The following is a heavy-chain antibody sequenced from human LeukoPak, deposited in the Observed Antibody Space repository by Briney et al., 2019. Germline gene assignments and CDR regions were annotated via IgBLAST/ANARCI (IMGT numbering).Heavy chain of an antibody. J-gene: IGHJ6*03. CDR2: IYYSGST. V-gene: IGHV4-59*01. D-gene: IGHD3-22*01. CDR3: ARTLKDYYDSSGYYYYYYMDV. CDR1: GGSISSYY. Sequence: SETLSLTCTVSGGSISSYYWSWIRQPPGKGLEWIGYIYYSGSTNYNPSLKSRVTISVETSKNQFSLKLSYVTAADTAVYYCARTLKDYYDSSGYYYYYYMDVWGKGTTVTVSS.